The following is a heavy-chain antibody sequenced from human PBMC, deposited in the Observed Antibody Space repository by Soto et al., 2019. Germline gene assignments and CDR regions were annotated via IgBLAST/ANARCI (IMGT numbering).Heavy chain of an antibody. Sequence: GGSLRLSCAASGFTFSSYSMNWVRQAPGKGLEWVSSISSSSSYIYYADSVKGRFTISRDNAKNSLYLQMNSLRAEDTAVYYFARICQHPRYYYDSSGYYYVDYWGQGTLVTVSS. CDR1: GFTFSSYS. CDR2: ISSSSSYI. J-gene: IGHJ4*02. D-gene: IGHD3-22*01. CDR3: ARICQHPRYYYDSSGYYYVDY. V-gene: IGHV3-21*01.